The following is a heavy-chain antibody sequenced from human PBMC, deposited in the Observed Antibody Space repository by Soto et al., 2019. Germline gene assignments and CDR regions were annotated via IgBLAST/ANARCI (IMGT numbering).Heavy chain of an antibody. Sequence: RGGSLRLSYAPYGFTFSTYTMKWVRQTPGKGLKWVSTISGSGGNTYYADSVKGRFTISRDNSKNTLYLQMNNLRAEDTAVHYCAKVHDRSGYAFDYWGQGPMDTVAS. D-gene: IGHD3-22*01. J-gene: IGHJ4*02. CDR3: AKVHDRSGYAFDY. CDR2: ISGSGGNT. V-gene: IGHV3-23*01. CDR1: GFTFSTYT.